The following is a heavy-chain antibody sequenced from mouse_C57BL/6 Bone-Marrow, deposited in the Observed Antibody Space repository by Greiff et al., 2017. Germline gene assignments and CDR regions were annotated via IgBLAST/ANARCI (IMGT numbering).Heavy chain of an antibody. CDR2: IDPEDGET. CDR3: ASNWDELFDY. D-gene: IGHD4-1*01. J-gene: IGHJ2*01. V-gene: IGHV14-2*01. CDR1: GFNIKDYY. Sequence: EVQLVESGAELVKPGASVKLSCTASGFNIKDYYMHWVKQRTEQGLEWIGRIDPEDGETKYAPKFPGKATITADTSSNTAYLQLSSLTSEDTAVYYCASNWDELFDYWGQGTTLTVSS.